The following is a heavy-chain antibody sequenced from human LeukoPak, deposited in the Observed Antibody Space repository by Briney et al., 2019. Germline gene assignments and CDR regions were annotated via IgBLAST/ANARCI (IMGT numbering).Heavy chain of an antibody. CDR2: IYYSVST. D-gene: IGHD1-26*01. V-gene: IGHV4-59*08. CDR3: ARQDYSGTYLFYY. J-gene: IGHJ4*02. Sequence: SETLSLTCTVSGGSISSYYWSWIRQPPEKGLEWIGYIYYSVSTNCNPSLKSRVTISVDTSKNQFSLKLTSVTATDTAVYYCARQDYSGTYLFYYWGQGTLVTVSS. CDR1: GGSISSYY.